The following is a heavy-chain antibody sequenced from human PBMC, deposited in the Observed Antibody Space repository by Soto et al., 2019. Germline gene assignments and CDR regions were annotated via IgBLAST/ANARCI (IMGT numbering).Heavy chain of an antibody. D-gene: IGHD6-25*01. V-gene: IGHV3-30*03. CDR1: GFTFSTSG. CDR2: ISHDGGAT. CDR3: AIDWGSSGLYNWFDP. Sequence: QVQLVESGGGVVQSGRSLRLSCAASGFTFSTSGMHWIRQAPGKGLEWVAMISHDGGATYYVDSVKGRFTISRDTDKNTLHLQMDSLRPEDTATYYCAIDWGSSGLYNWFDPWGQGTLVSVSS. J-gene: IGHJ5*02.